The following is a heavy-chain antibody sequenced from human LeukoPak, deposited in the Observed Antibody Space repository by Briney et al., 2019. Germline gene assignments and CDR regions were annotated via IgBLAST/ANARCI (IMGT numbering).Heavy chain of an antibody. J-gene: IGHJ4*02. D-gene: IGHD6-13*01. V-gene: IGHV3-23*01. CDR1: GFTFSSYA. Sequence: AGGSLRLSCAASGFTFSSYAMSWVRQAPGKGLQWVSGISGSGSNTYYADSVKGRFTISRDNSKNTLYLQMNSPGAEDTAVYYCAKDLTSSWYCNYFDFWGQGALVTVSS. CDR3: AKDLTSSWYCNYFDF. CDR2: ISGSGSNT.